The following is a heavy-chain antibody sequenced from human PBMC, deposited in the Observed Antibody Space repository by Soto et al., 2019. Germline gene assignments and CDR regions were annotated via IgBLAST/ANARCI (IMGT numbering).Heavy chain of an antibody. D-gene: IGHD3-10*01. CDR3: ARGDSRVVRGDMDV. CDR1: GYTFTSYG. J-gene: IGHJ6*02. CDR2: ISAYNGNT. V-gene: IGHV1-18*04. Sequence: ASVKVACKASGYTFTSYGISWVRQAPGQGLEWMGWISAYNGNTNYAQKLQGRVTMTTDTSTSTAYMELRSLRSDDTAVYSCARGDSRVVRGDMDVWGQGTTVTVSS.